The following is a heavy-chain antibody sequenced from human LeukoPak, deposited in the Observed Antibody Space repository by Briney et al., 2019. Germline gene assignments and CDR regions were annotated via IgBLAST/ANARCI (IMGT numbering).Heavy chain of an antibody. D-gene: IGHD3-3*01. Sequence: GGSLRLSCAASGFTFSSYSMNWVRQAPGKGLEWVSSISSSSSYIYYADSVKGRFTISRDNSKNTLYLQMNSLRAEDTAVYYCARMSASYLDYWGQGTLVTVSS. J-gene: IGHJ4*02. CDR2: ISSSSSYI. CDR1: GFTFSSYS. V-gene: IGHV3-21*01. CDR3: ARMSASYLDY.